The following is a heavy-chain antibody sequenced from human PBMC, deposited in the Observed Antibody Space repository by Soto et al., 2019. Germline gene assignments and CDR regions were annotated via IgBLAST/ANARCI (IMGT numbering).Heavy chain of an antibody. CDR1: GYTFTSYG. V-gene: IGHV1-18*01. CDR3: ARVPEDFWSGSPDAFDI. CDR2: ISAYNGNT. D-gene: IGHD3-3*01. Sequence: ASVKVSCKASGYTFTSYGISWVRQAPGQGLEWMGWISAYNGNTNYAQKLQGRVTMTTDTSTSTAYMELRSLRSDDTAVYYCARVPEDFWSGSPDAFDIWGQGTMVTVSS. J-gene: IGHJ3*02.